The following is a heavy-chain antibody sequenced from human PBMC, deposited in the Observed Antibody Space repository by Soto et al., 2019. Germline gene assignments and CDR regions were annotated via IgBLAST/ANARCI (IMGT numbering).Heavy chain of an antibody. Sequence: SETLSLTCAVSGGSISSSNWWSWVRQPPGNGLEWIGEIYHSGSTNYNPSLKSRVTISVDKSKNQFSLKLSSVTAADTAVYYCASLASSGWYGNYYYGMDVWGQGTTVTVSS. J-gene: IGHJ6*02. CDR2: IYHSGST. V-gene: IGHV4-4*02. CDR3: ASLASSGWYGNYYYGMDV. D-gene: IGHD6-19*01. CDR1: GGSISSSNW.